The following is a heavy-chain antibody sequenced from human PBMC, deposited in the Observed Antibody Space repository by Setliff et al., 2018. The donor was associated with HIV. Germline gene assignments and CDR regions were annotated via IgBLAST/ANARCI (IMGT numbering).Heavy chain of an antibody. CDR1: GGSISSGGYY. V-gene: IGHV4-61*08. D-gene: IGHD6-13*01. CDR3: ARASTGYSSIWYRNGLTYYNYMDV. J-gene: IGHJ6*03. CDR2: INHSGST. Sequence: ASETLSLTCTVSGGSISSGGYYWTWIRQPPGKGLEWIGEINHSGSTNYNPSLKSRVSMSVDTSKNQFSLRLSSVTAADTAVFYCARASTGYSSIWYRNGLTYYNYMDVWGRGTKVTVSS.